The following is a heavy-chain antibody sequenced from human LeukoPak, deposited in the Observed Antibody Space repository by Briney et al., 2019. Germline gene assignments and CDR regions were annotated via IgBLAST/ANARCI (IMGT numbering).Heavy chain of an antibody. J-gene: IGHJ4*02. CDR3: AREPDYDILTGYPYFDY. D-gene: IGHD3-9*01. Sequence: ASVKVSCKASGYTFTSSYMHWVRQAPGQGLEWMGIINPSGGSTSYAQKFQGRVTMTRDTSTSTVYMELSSLRSEDTAVYYCAREPDYDILTGYPYFDYWGQGTLVTVSS. V-gene: IGHV1-46*01. CDR2: INPSGGST. CDR1: GYTFTSSY.